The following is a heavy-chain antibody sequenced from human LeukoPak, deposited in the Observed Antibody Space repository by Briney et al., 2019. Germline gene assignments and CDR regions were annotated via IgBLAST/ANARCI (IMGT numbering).Heavy chain of an antibody. CDR3: ARGLFDYDILTGYDY. CDR2: ISSSSSYI. V-gene: IGHV3-21*01. D-gene: IGHD3-9*01. J-gene: IGHJ4*02. CDR1: GFTFSSYS. Sequence: GGSLRLSCAASGFTFSSYSMNWVRQAPGKGLEWVSSISSSSSYIYYADSVKGRFTISRDNAKNSLYLQMNSLRAEDTAVYYCARGLFDYDILTGYDYWGQGTLVTVSS.